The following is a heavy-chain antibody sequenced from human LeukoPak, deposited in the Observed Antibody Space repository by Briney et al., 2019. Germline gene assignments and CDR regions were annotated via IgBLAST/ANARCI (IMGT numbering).Heavy chain of an antibody. D-gene: IGHD3-10*01. J-gene: IGHJ5*02. Sequence: SETLSLTCAVYGGSFSGYYWSWIRQPPGKGLEWIGYIYYSGSTYYNPSLKSRVTISVDTSKNQFSLKLSSVTAADTAVYYCARRPSITMVRGVIINWFDPWGQGTLVTVSS. CDR1: GGSFSGYY. V-gene: IGHV4-59*08. CDR3: ARRPSITMVRGVIINWFDP. CDR2: IYYSGST.